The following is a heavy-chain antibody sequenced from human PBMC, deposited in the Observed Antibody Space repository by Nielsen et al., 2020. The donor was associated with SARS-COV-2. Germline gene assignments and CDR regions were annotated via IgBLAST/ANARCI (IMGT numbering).Heavy chain of an antibody. J-gene: IGHJ6*02. CDR2: INHSGST. Sequence: SETLSLTCTVSGGSISSSSYYWGWIRQPPGKGLEWIGEINHSGSTNYNPSLKSRVTISVDTSKNQFSLKLSSVTAADTAVYYCARPLRGYSYAYYYYYGMDVWGQGTTVTVSS. CDR1: GGSISSSSYY. D-gene: IGHD5-18*01. V-gene: IGHV4-39*07. CDR3: ARPLRGYSYAYYYYYGMDV.